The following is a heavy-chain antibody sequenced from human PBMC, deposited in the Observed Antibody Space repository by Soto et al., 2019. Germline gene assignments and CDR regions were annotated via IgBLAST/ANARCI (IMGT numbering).Heavy chain of an antibody. CDR2: ISTHNDKT. CDR1: GYSFTSYG. J-gene: IGHJ4*02. CDR3: ARDVETGGAPIDC. Sequence: QVQLVQSGAEVKKPGASVKVSCKASGYSFTSYGMRWVRQAPGQGLEWMGWISTHNDKTNYAPKYQGRVTMTTDTSTSTVYMELRSLRSDDTAVYYCARDVETGGAPIDCWGQGTLVTVSS. V-gene: IGHV1-18*01. D-gene: IGHD7-27*01.